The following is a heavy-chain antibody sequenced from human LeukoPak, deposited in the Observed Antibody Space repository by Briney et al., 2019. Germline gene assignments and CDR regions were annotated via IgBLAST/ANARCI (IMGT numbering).Heavy chain of an antibody. CDR1: GGSISRGSYY. CDR2: IYTSGST. V-gene: IGHV4-61*02. J-gene: IGHJ4*02. Sequence: SQTLSLTCNVSGGSISRGSYYWSWIRQPAGKGLEWIGRIYTSGSTNYNPSLKSRVTISVDTSKNQFSLKLSSVTAADTAVYYCARNSCPSGSCYDNRGYFDYWGQGTLVTVSS. D-gene: IGHD2-15*01. CDR3: ARNSCPSGSCYDNRGYFDY.